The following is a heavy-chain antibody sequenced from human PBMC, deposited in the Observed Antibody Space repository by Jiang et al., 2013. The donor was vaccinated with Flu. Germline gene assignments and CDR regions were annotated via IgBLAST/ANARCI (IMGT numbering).Heavy chain of an antibody. Sequence: VQLVESGGGSAQPGKSLRLSCAGSTFGLDAHAMHWVRQAPGKGLQWVSGISGSGGVIGYLDSVKGRFIISRDNAKNSMYLQMNSLRPEDTALYYCTVPSFDIWGPGTTVIVS. V-gene: IGHV3-9*01. CDR3: TVPSFDI. J-gene: IGHJ6*02. CDR1: TFGLDAHA. CDR2: ISGSGGVI.